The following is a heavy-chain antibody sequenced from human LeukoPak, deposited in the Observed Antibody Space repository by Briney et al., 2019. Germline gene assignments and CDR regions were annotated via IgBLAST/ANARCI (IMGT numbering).Heavy chain of an antibody. CDR1: GYTLTELS. CDR3: STFGGVIAAYSGGWQFDY. J-gene: IGHJ4*02. CDR2: FDPEDGET. Sequence: ASVTVSCTVSGYTLTELSVHWVRQAPGKGLEWMGGFDPEDGETIYAQKFQGRVTMTEDTSTDTAYMELSSLRSEDTAVYYCSTFGGVIAAYSGGWQFDYWGQGTLVTVSS. V-gene: IGHV1-24*01. D-gene: IGHD3-16*02.